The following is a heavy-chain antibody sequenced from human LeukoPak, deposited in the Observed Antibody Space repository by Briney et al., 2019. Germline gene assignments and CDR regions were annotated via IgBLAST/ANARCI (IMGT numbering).Heavy chain of an antibody. CDR2: IYSSGST. CDR3: ARKDGDY. CDR1: GASISAFQ. Sequence: SETLSLTCTVSGASISAFQWTWFRQPAGKTLEWIGLIYSSGSTLFNPSLKSRVAMSLDLTKNQLSLRLTSLTAADTAMYYCARKDGDYWGQGTLVTVSS. V-gene: IGHV4-4*07. J-gene: IGHJ4*02.